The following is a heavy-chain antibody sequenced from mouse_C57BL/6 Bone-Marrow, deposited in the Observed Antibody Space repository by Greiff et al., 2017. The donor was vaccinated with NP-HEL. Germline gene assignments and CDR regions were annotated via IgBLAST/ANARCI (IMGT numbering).Heavy chain of an antibody. J-gene: IGHJ2*01. CDR1: GYTFTDYE. CDR3: TRRITTVVAPCGY. CDR2: IDPETGGT. V-gene: IGHV1-15*01. Sequence: VHLVESGAELVRPGASVTLSCKASGYTFTDYEMHWVKQTPVHGLEWIGAIDPETGGTAYNQKFKGKAILTADKSSSTAYMELRSLTSEDSAVYYCTRRITTVVAPCGYWGQGTTLTVSS. D-gene: IGHD1-1*01.